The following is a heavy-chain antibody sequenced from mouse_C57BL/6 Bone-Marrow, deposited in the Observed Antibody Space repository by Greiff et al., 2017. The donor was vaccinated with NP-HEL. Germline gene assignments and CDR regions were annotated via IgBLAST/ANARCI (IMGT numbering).Heavy chain of an antibody. CDR1: GYTFTDYY. J-gene: IGHJ1*03. Sequence: VQLQQSGAELVRPGASVKLSCKASGYTFTDYYINWVKQRPGQGLEWIARIYPGRGNTYYNEKFKGKATLTAEKSSSTAYMQLSSLTSEDSAVYFCARRYFDVWGTGTTVTVSS. CDR3: ARRYFDV. CDR2: IYPGRGNT. V-gene: IGHV1-76*01.